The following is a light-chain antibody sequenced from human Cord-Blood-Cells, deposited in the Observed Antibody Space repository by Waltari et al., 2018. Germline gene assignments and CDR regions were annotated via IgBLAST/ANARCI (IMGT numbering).Light chain of an antibody. CDR2: AAS. J-gene: IGKJ1*01. Sequence: DIQMTQSPSSLSASVGDRVTITCRASQSISSYLNWYQQKPGKAPKLLIYAASSLQSGVPSRFSGSGSGTDFTLTISSLQPEEFATYYCQQSYSLWTFGQGTKVEIK. V-gene: IGKV1-39*01. CDR1: QSISSY. CDR3: QQSYSLWT.